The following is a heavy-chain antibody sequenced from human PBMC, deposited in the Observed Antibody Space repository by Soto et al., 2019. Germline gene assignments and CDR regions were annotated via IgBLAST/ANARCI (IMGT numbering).Heavy chain of an antibody. CDR3: ARGRYCLNGRCFPNWLDS. CDR1: GDSISSVDYF. D-gene: IGHD2-15*01. V-gene: IGHV4-30-4*01. Sequence: PSETLSLTCSVSGDSISSVDYFWAWIRQPPGQALEYIGYIYKSATTYYNPSFESRVAISLDTSKSQFSLNVTSVTAADTAVYFCARGRYCLNGRCFPNWLDSWGQGTLVTVYS. CDR2: IYKSATT. J-gene: IGHJ5*01.